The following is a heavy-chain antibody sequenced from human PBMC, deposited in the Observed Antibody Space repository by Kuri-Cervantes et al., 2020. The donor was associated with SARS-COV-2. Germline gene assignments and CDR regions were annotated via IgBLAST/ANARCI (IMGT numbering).Heavy chain of an antibody. CDR2: ISGSGGST. V-gene: IGHV3-23*01. CDR1: GFTFSSYS. J-gene: IGHJ4*02. D-gene: IGHD6-13*01. CDR3: AKDPRVIIAAAGDGY. Sequence: GESLKISCAASGFTFSSYSMNWVRQAPGKGLEWVSAISGSGGSTYYADSVKGRFTISRDNSKNTLYLQMNSLRAEDTAVYYCAKDPRVIIAAAGDGYWGQGTLVTVSS.